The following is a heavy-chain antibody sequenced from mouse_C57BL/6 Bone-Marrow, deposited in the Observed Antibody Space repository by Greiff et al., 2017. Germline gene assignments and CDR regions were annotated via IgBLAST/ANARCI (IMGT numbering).Heavy chain of an antibody. CDR2: INPSSGYT. CDR1: GYTFTSYW. D-gene: IGHD2-3*01. CDR3: AIWVYDGYHYFDY. V-gene: IGHV1-7*01. Sequence: QVQLQQSGAELAKPGASVKLSCKASGYTFTSYWMHWVKQRPGQGLEWIGYINPSSGYTKYNQKFKEKATLTADKYSSTAYMQLSSLTYEDSAVYYCAIWVYDGYHYFDYWGQGTTLTVSS. J-gene: IGHJ2*01.